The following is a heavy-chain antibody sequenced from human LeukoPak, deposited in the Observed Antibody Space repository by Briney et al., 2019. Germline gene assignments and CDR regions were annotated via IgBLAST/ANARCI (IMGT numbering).Heavy chain of an antibody. V-gene: IGHV1-18*01. Sequence: ASVKVSCKASGYTFTSYGISWVRQAPGQGLEWMGWISAYNGNTNYAQKLQGRVTMTTDTSTSTAYMELRSLRSDDTAVYYCARVVNQWLRRGGYFDYWGQGTLVTVSS. CDR3: ARVVNQWLRRGGYFDY. J-gene: IGHJ4*02. D-gene: IGHD5-12*01. CDR1: GYTFTSYG. CDR2: ISAYNGNT.